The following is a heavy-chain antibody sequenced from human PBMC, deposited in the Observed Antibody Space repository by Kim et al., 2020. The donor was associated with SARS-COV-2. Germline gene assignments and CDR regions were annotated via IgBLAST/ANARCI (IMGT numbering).Heavy chain of an antibody. J-gene: IGHJ4*02. D-gene: IGHD6-19*01. V-gene: IGHV3-74*01. CDR3: ARRQFTSGWYYFDY. Sequence: YGESVKGRSTISRDTAKNTLYLQMNSRRAEDTAVYYCARRQFTSGWYYFDYWGQGTLVTVSS.